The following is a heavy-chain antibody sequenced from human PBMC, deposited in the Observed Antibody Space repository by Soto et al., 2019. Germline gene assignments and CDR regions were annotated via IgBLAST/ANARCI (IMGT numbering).Heavy chain of an antibody. D-gene: IGHD6-6*01. V-gene: IGHV1-18*01. Sequence: RASVKVSCKASGYTFTSYGISWVRQAPGQGLEWMGWISAYNGNTNYAQKLQGRVTMTTDTSTSTAYMELRSLGSDDTAVYYCAGSSSSTSFLDYWGQGTLVTVSS. J-gene: IGHJ4*02. CDR3: AGSSSSTSFLDY. CDR1: GYTFTSYG. CDR2: ISAYNGNT.